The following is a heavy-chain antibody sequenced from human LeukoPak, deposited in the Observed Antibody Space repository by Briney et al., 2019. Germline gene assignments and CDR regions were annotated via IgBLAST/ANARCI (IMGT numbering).Heavy chain of an antibody. CDR2: IYTSGST. D-gene: IGHD3-22*01. V-gene: IGHV4-61*02. CDR1: GGSISSGSYY. J-gene: IGHJ3*02. CDR3: ARARSGAFDI. Sequence: SETLSLTCTVSGGSISSGSYYWSWIRQPAGKGLEWIGRIYTSGSTNYNPSLKSRVTISVDTSKNQFSLKLSSVTAADTAVYYCARARSGAFDIWGQGTMVTVS.